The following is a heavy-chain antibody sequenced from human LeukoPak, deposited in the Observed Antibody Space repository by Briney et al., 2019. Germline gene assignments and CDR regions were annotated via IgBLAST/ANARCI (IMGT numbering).Heavy chain of an antibody. D-gene: IGHD6-19*01. CDR3: ARRPAVAGVYYFDY. V-gene: IGHV4-59*08. CDR1: GGSISSYY. Sequence: SETQSLTCTVSGGSISSYYWSWIRQPPGKGLEWIGYIYYSGSTNYNPSLKSRVTISVDTSKNQFSLKLSSVTAADTAVYYCARRPAVAGVYYFDYWGQGTLVTVSS. CDR2: IYYSGST. J-gene: IGHJ4*02.